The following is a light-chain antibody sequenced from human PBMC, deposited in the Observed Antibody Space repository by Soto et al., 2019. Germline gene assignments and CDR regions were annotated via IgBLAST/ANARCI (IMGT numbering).Light chain of an antibody. J-gene: IGKJ1*01. CDR1: QNLLYNVNNKNY. CDR2: WPS. V-gene: IGKV4-1*01. Sequence: DIVLTQSPDSLAVSLGERATINCKSSQNLLYNVNNKNYLAWHQQKPGQPPRLLIYWPSIRESGAPDRFSGSGSGTDFTLTISSLQAEDVAVYYCQQYSDTPRTFGQGTKVEIK. CDR3: QQYSDTPRT.